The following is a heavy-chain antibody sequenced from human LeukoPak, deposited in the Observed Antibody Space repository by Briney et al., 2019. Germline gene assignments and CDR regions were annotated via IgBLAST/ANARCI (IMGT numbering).Heavy chain of an antibody. CDR1: GYSFTNYW. D-gene: IGHD6-13*01. V-gene: IGHV5-51*01. CDR3: ARQEHYSSSWPYYFDY. Sequence: GESLQISCEGSGYSFTNYWIGWVRQMPGKGLEWMGIIYPGDSDVRYSPSFQGQVTISADISISTAYLQWSSLKASDTAMYYCARQEHYSSSWPYYFDYWGQGALVTVSS. J-gene: IGHJ4*02. CDR2: IYPGDSDV.